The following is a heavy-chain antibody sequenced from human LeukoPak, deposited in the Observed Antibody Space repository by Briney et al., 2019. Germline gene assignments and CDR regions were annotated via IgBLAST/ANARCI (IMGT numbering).Heavy chain of an antibody. J-gene: IGHJ4*02. V-gene: IGHV3-23*01. CDR3: AKVSGRDGYVQRKV. D-gene: IGHD5-24*01. CDR1: GFTFSSYA. Sequence: GGSLRLSCAASGFTFSSYAMSWVRQAPGKGLEWVSVISGSGSSTYYADSVKGRFTISRDNSKNTLYLQMNSLRAEDTAVYYCAKVSGRDGYVQRKVWGQGTLVTVSS. CDR2: ISGSGSST.